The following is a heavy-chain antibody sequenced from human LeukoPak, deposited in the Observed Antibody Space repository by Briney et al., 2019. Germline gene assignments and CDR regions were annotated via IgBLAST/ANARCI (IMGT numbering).Heavy chain of an antibody. CDR1: GFTFDDYA. J-gene: IGHJ4*02. CDR3: ARGKVAAAYYFDY. D-gene: IGHD6-13*01. CDR2: ISWNSGSI. Sequence: QPGRSLRLSCAASGFTFDDYAMHWVRQAPGKGLEWVSGISWNSGSIGYADSVKGRFTISRDNAKNSLYLQMNSLRAEDTALYYCARGKVAAAYYFDYWGQGTPVTVSS. V-gene: IGHV3-9*01.